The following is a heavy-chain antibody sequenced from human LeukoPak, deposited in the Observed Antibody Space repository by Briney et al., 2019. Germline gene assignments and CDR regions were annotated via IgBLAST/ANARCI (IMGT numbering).Heavy chain of an antibody. D-gene: IGHD5-24*01. CDR1: GFTFSSYS. J-gene: IGHJ4*02. CDR3: AREGEVDGYNSGFFDY. V-gene: IGHV3-48*02. CDR2: ISSSSSTI. Sequence: PGGSLRLSCAASGFTFSSYSMNWVRQAPGKGLEWVSYISSSSSTIYYADSVKGRFTISRDNAKNSLYLQMNSLRDEDTAVYYCAREGEVDGYNSGFFDYWGQGTLVTVSS.